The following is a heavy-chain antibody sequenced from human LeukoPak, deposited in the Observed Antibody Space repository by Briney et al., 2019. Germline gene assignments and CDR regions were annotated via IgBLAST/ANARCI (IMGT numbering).Heavy chain of an antibody. CDR2: INHSGST. D-gene: IGHD1-14*01. V-gene: IGHV4-34*01. CDR1: GGSLSGYY. J-gene: IGHJ6*03. Sequence: SETLSLTCAVYGGSLSGYYWSWIRQPPGKGLEWIGEINHSGSTNYNPSLKSRVTISVDTSKNQFSLKLSSVTAADTAVYYCARWGIISRRRTTQHYYMDVWGKGTTVTVSS. CDR3: ARWGIISRRRTTQHYYMDV.